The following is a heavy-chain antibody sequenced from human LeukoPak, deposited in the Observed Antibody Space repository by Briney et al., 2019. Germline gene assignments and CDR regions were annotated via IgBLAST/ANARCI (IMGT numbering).Heavy chain of an antibody. CDR3: AKAFGSSWSLFHY. CDR2: IQSDGSNK. J-gene: IGHJ4*02. D-gene: IGHD6-13*01. Sequence: GGSLRLSCAASGFTFSSYGMHWVRQALGKGLEWVAFIQSDGSNKYYADSVKGRFTISRDNSKNTLYLQMNSLRAEDTATFYCAKAFGSSWSLFHYWGQGTLVTVSS. CDR1: GFTFSSYG. V-gene: IGHV3-30*02.